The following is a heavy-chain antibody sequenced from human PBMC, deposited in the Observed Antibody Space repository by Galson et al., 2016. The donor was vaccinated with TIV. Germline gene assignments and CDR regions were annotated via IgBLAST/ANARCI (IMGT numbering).Heavy chain of an antibody. D-gene: IGHD2-2*01. Sequence: SVKVSCKASGYSFLSYGMTWVRQAPGRGLEWLGWISAYNGDIKSARKFQGRVTMPTDTSTNTAYMKLRSLGSDDTAVYYCATELYCSSISCYYYYGVDVWGHGTTVTVSS. V-gene: IGHV1-18*04. J-gene: IGHJ6*02. CDR3: ATELYCSSISCYYYYGVDV. CDR1: GYSFLSYG. CDR2: ISAYNGDI.